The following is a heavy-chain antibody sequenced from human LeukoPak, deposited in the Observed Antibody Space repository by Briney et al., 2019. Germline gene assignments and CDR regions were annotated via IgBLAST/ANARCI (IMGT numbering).Heavy chain of an antibody. CDR3: AKEGQQLALFDY. V-gene: IGHV3-30*02. Sequence: GGSLRLSCAASGFTFSSYGMHWVRQAPGKGLEWAAFIRYDGSNKYYADSVKGRFTISRDNSKNTLYLQMNSLRAEDTAVYYCAKEGQQLALFDYWGQGTLVTVSS. CDR1: GFTFSSYG. CDR2: IRYDGSNK. D-gene: IGHD6-13*01. J-gene: IGHJ4*02.